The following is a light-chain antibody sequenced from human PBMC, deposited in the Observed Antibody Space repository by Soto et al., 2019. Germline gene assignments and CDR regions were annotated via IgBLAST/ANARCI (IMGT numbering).Light chain of an antibody. CDR2: GAS. J-gene: IGKJ1*01. CDR3: QHYSSSPTWT. CDR1: QSVNSSY. V-gene: IGKV3-20*01. Sequence: EIVLTQSPGTLSLSPGDRATLSCRASQSVNSSYLAWYQQKPGQAPRLLIYGASSRAAGIPDRFSGSGSGTDFTLTISGLEPEDFAVYYCQHYSSSPTWTFGQGT.